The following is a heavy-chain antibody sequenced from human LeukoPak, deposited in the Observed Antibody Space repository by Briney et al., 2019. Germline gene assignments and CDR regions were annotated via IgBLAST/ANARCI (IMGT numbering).Heavy chain of an antibody. Sequence: AASVKVSCKASRGTFSSYTISSVRQAPGQGLEWMGRIIPILGIANYAQKFQGRVTITADKSTSTAYMELSSLRPEDTAVYYCARKNGGFDYWGQGTLVTVSS. CDR1: RGTFSSYT. CDR2: IIPILGIA. V-gene: IGHV1-69*02. CDR3: ARKNGGFDY. D-gene: IGHD4-23*01. J-gene: IGHJ4*02.